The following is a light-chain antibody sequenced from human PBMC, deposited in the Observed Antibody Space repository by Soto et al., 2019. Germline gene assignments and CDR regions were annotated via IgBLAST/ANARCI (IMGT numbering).Light chain of an antibody. CDR2: GNS. CDR3: QSYDSSLSGVV. Sequence: QAVVTQPPSVSGAPGQRVTISCTGSSSNIGAGYDVHWYQQLPGTAPKLLIYGNSTRPSGVPDRFSGSKSGTSASLAITGLQAEDEADYYCQSYDSSLSGVVFGGGTKLTVL. V-gene: IGLV1-40*01. CDR1: SSNIGAGYD. J-gene: IGLJ2*01.